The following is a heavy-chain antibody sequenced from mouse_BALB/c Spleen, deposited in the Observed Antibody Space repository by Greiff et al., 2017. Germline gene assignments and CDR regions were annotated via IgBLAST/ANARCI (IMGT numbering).Heavy chain of an antibody. J-gene: IGHJ4*01. CDR1: GFAFSSYD. CDR2: ISSGGGST. Sequence: EVQLVESGGGLVKPGGSLKLSCAASGFAFSSYDMSWVRQTPEKRLEWVAYISSGGGSTYYPDTVKGRFTISRDNAKNTLYLQMSSLKSEDTAMYYCARHGYYYGSRTYYYAMDCWGQGTSVTVSS. D-gene: IGHD1-1*01. CDR3: ARHGYYYGSRTYYYAMDC. V-gene: IGHV5-12-1*01.